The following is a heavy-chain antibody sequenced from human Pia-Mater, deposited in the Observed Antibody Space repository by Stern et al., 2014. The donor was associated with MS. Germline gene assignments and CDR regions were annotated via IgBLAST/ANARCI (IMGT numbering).Heavy chain of an antibody. Sequence: MQLVESGSQVRKPGASVKVSCQASGYTFISYDIFWVRQATGQGLEWMGWMNPNNANTGHAQKFQGRVTMTRNTSISTAYMELSGLRSDDTAVYYCVRGGLSYGYGLDAWGQGTAVIVSS. J-gene: IGHJ6*02. CDR3: VRGGLSYGYGLDA. V-gene: IGHV1-8*01. CDR1: GYTFISYD. CDR2: MNPNNANT. D-gene: IGHD3-16*01.